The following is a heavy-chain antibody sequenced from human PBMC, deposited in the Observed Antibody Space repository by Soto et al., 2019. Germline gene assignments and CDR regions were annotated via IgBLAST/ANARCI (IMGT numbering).Heavy chain of an antibody. Sequence: GGSLRLSCAASGFTVSSNYMSWVRQAPGKGLEWVSVIYSGGSTYYADSVKGRFTISRHNSKNTLYLQMNSLRAEDTAVYYCAAASEDYGDYVSYYYYYMDVWGKGTTVIVSS. CDR1: GFTVSSNY. V-gene: IGHV3-53*04. CDR3: AAASEDYGDYVSYYYYYMDV. CDR2: IYSGGST. J-gene: IGHJ6*03. D-gene: IGHD4-17*01.